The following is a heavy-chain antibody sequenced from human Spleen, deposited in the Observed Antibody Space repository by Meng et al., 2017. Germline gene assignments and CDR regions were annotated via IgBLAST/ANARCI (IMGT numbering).Heavy chain of an antibody. CDR1: GFTFTSYG. CDR3: AGNCGSGNGPIDH. D-gene: IGHD2-21*01. V-gene: IGHV3-23*01. CDR2: ISNNGDT. Sequence: GESLKISCRTSGFTFTSYGMGWVRQAPGKGLEWVATISNNGDTQYSDSTTGRFIISRNDSRNMLYLYVSSLRVEDTAMYYWAGNCGSGNGPIDHWGQGALVTVSS. J-gene: IGHJ4*02.